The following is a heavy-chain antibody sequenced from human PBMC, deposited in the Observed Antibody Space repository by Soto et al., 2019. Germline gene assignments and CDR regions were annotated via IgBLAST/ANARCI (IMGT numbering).Heavy chain of an antibody. CDR3: AREGYFDWLDHYYGMDV. J-gene: IGHJ6*02. CDR1: GGSISSYY. CDR2: IYYSGST. V-gene: IGHV4-59*01. Sequence: SETLSLTCTVSGGSISSYYWSWIRQPPGKGLEWIGYIYYSGSTNYNPSLKSRVTISVDTSKNQFSLKLSSVTAADTAVYYCAREGYFDWLDHYYGMDVWGQGTTVTVSS. D-gene: IGHD3-9*01.